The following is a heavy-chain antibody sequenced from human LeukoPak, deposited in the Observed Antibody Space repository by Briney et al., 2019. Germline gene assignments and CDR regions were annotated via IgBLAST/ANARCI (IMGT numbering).Heavy chain of an antibody. CDR3: TRVATIPDY. Sequence: GGSLSLSCAASGLTFSGSAIHWVRQASGKGLEWVGRIRSKANGYATAYAASVKGRFTISRHDSKNTAYLQMNSLRTEDTAVYYCTRVATIPDYWGQGTLVTVSS. CDR1: GLTFSGSA. D-gene: IGHD5-12*01. V-gene: IGHV3-73*01. J-gene: IGHJ4*02. CDR2: IRSKANGYAT.